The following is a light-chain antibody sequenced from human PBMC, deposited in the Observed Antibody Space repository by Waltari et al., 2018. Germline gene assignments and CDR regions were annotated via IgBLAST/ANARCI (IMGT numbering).Light chain of an antibody. J-gene: IGKJ2*01. CDR1: RRVSTN. CDR3: QQSFNVPYT. V-gene: IGKV1-39*01. CDR2: AAS. Sequence: DIQMTQSPSSLSASVGDRVTITCRASRRVSTNLNWYQQKPGKGPSLLIYAASSLQGGVPPRFSGSGSGTDFTLTISSLQPEDFATYSCQQSFNVPYTFGQGTKLEL.